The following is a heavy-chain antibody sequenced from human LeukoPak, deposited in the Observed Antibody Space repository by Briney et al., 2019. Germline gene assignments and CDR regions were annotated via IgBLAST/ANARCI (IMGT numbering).Heavy chain of an antibody. CDR1: GGATCSSINY. CDR2: LYYSGST. D-gene: IGHD1-26*01. Sequence: PPETLSLTRTVSGGATCSSINYWGWIRQPPGEGLEWIGYLYYSGSTYYNPSLKSRVTMSVDTSRNQFSLKLSSVTAADTAVYYCARYYSASYAFQYRGPGSLVTVSS. J-gene: IGHJ4*02. CDR3: ARYYSASYAFQY. V-gene: IGHV4-39*01.